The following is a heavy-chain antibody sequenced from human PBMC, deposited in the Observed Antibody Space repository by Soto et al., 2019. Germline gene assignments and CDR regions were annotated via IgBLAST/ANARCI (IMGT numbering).Heavy chain of an antibody. CDR1: GGTFSSYA. V-gene: IGHV1-69*06. CDR3: ARGYTAMELLNCYYYYGMDV. J-gene: IGHJ6*02. CDR2: IIPIFGTA. Sequence: QVQLVQSGAEVKKPGSSVKVSCKASGGTFSSYAISWVRQAPGQGLEWMGGIIPIFGTANYAQKFQGRVTIAADKSTRTAYMELSSLSSEDTAVYYCARGYTAMELLNCYYYYGMDVWGHGTTVTDSS. D-gene: IGHD5-18*01.